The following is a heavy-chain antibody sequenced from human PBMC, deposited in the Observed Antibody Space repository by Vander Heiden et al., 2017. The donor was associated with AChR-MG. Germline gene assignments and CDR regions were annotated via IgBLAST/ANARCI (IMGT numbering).Heavy chain of an antibody. CDR1: GGTFSSYA. D-gene: IGHD3-10*01. J-gene: IGHJ6*02. CDR2: IIPIFGTA. V-gene: IGHV1-69*01. Sequence: QVQLVQSGAEVKKPGSSVTVSCKASGGTFSSYAISWVRQAPGQGLEWMGGIIPIFGTANYAQKFQGRVTITADESTSTAYMELSSLRSEDTAVYYCASAYGSGSYGYYYYGMDVWGQGTTVTVSS. CDR3: ASAYGSGSYGYYYYGMDV.